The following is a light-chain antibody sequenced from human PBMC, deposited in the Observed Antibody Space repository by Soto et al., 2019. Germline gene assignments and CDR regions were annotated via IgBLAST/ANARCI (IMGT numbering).Light chain of an antibody. Sequence: DIQTTQSPSSLSASVGDRVTITCQASQDISNYLNWYQQKPGKAPKLLIYDASNLETGVPSRFSGGGSGTDFTSTISSLQPEDIATYYCQQYDNLPYTFGQGTKVDIK. CDR1: QDISNY. V-gene: IGKV1-33*01. CDR3: QQYDNLPYT. CDR2: DAS. J-gene: IGKJ2*01.